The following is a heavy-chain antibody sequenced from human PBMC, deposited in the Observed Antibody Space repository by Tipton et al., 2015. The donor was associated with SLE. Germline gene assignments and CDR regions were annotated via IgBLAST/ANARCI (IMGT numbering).Heavy chain of an antibody. Sequence: TLSLTCTVSGGSISSSSYYWGWIRQPPRKGLEWIGSIYYSGSTYYNPSLKSRVTISVDTSKNQFSLKLSSVTAADTAVYYCARQGDEHIVVVIAKSWFDPWGQGTLVTVSS. CDR2: IYYSGST. J-gene: IGHJ5*02. D-gene: IGHD2-21*01. CDR3: ARQGDEHIVVVIAKSWFDP. V-gene: IGHV4-39*07. CDR1: GGSISSSSYY.